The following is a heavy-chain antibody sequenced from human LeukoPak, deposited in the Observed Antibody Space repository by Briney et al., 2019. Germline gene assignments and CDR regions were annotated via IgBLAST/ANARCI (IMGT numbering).Heavy chain of an antibody. CDR1: GFTFSSYW. Sequence: PGGSLGLSCATSGFTFSSYWMHWVRQAPGKGLVWVSRINSDGSSTSYADSVKGRFTISRDNAKNTLYLQMNSLRAEDTAVYYCTTVTTFYYYGMDVWGQGTTVTVSS. CDR3: TTVTTFYYYGMDV. J-gene: IGHJ6*02. CDR2: INSDGSST. D-gene: IGHD4-17*01. V-gene: IGHV3-74*01.